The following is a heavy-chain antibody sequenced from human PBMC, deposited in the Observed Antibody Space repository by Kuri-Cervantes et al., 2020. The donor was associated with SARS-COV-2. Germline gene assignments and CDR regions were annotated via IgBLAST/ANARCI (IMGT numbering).Heavy chain of an antibody. J-gene: IGHJ6*03. D-gene: IGHD1-7*01. Sequence: GESLKISCAASGFTFSSYSMNWVRQAPGKGLEWVSSISSSSSYIYYADSVKGRFTISRDNSKNTLYLQMNSLRAEDTAVYYCARDLLVAQLELRHGDYYMDVWGKGTTVTVSS. CDR2: ISSSSSYI. V-gene: IGHV3-21*01. CDR1: GFTFSSYS. CDR3: ARDLLVAQLELRHGDYYMDV.